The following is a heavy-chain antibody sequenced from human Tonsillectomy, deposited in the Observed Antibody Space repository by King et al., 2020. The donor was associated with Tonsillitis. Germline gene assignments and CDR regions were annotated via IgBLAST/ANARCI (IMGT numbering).Heavy chain of an antibody. J-gene: IGHJ4*02. CDR3: ARALRGGNY. D-gene: IGHD3-16*01. CDR2: ISSSSSTI. Sequence: VQLVESGGGLVQPGGSLRLSCAASGFTLSSYSMNWVRQAPGKGLEWVSYISSSSSTIYYADSVKGRFTISRDNAKNSLNLQMNSQRDEDTAVYYCARALRGGNYWGQGTLVTVSS. V-gene: IGHV3-48*02. CDR1: GFTLSSYS.